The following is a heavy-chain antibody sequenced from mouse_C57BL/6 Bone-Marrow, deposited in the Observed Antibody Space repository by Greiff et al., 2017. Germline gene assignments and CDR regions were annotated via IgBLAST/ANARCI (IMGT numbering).Heavy chain of an antibody. CDR2: IYPRDGST. Sequence: QVTLKESGPELVKPGASVKLSCKASGYTFTSYDINWVKQRPGQGLEWIGWIYPRDGSTKYNEKFKGKATLTVDTSSSTAYMALHSLTSEDSAVYFCARLEFDGSSGDWYFDVWGTGTTVTVSS. V-gene: IGHV1-85*01. CDR3: ARLEFDGSSGDWYFDV. D-gene: IGHD1-1*01. J-gene: IGHJ1*03. CDR1: GYTFTSYD.